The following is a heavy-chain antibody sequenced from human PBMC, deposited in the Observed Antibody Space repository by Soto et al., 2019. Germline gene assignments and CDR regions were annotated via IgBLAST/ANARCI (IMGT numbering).Heavy chain of an antibody. J-gene: IGHJ5*02. V-gene: IGHV1-69*13. CDR1: GGTFSSYA. CDR3: ARSSAGVFGIIIEGSNWLAP. D-gene: IGHD3-16*02. CDR2: IIPIFGTA. Sequence: SVKVSCKASGGTFSSYAISWVRQAPGQGLEWMGGIIPIFGTANYAQKFQGRVTITADESTSTAYMELRSLRSEDTAIYYCARSSAGVFGIIIEGSNWLAPWGQGSLVTVSS.